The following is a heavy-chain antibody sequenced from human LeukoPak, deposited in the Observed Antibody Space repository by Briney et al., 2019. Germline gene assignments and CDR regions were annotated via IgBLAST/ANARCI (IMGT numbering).Heavy chain of an antibody. J-gene: IGHJ4*02. CDR3: ARTSGVSAAGSPYYFDY. CDR2: ISAYNGNA. CDR1: GYTFTSYG. V-gene: IGHV1-18*01. D-gene: IGHD6-13*01. Sequence: ASVKVSCKASGYTFTSYGISWVRQAPGQGLEWMGWISAYNGNANYAQKLQGRVTMTTDTSTTTAFMELRSLRSDDTAVYYCARTSGVSAAGSPYYFDYWGQGTLVTVS.